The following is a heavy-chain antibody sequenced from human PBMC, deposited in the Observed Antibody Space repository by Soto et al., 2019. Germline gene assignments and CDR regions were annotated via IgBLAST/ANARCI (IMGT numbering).Heavy chain of an antibody. D-gene: IGHD6-19*01. J-gene: IGHJ3*02. CDR2: IYPGDSDT. CDR1: GYSFTSYW. V-gene: IGHV5-51*01. CDR3: ASYSGYSSGWDAFDI. Sequence: GESLKISCKGSGYSFTSYWIGWVRQMPGKGLEWMGIIYPGDSDTRYSPSFQGQVTISADKSISTAYLQWSSLKASDTAMYYCASYSGYSSGWDAFDIWGQGTMVTVSS.